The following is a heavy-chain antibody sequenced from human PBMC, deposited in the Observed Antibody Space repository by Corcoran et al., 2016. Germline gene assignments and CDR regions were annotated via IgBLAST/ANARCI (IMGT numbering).Heavy chain of an antibody. J-gene: IGHJ5*02. D-gene: IGHD3-10*01. Sequence: EMLLVKSGAGTVKPGGSLRLSCAVSGFPFSNDWVHWVRTARRQGLEWVGRIKSKTDGGTTDYAAPVKGRFTISRDDSKNTLYLQMNSLKTEDTAVYYCAMVRTGGFDPWGQGTLVTVSS. V-gene: IGHV3-15*01. CDR1: GFPFSNDW. CDR2: IKSKTDGGTT. CDR3: AMVRTGGFDP.